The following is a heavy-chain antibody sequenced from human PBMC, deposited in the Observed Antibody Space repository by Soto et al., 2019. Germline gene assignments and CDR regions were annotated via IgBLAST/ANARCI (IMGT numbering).Heavy chain of an antibody. D-gene: IGHD2-15*01. CDR3: ARSRDCRGGNCYGSPDY. CDR1: GFTFRNHW. J-gene: IGHJ4*02. CDR2: INQDGREK. Sequence: EVHLVESGGDLVQPGGSLRLSCAASGFTFRNHWMTWVRQAPGKGLEWVANINQDGREKHYVDSVKGRFTISRDNAKNLLDLQVNSLRAEDTAVYYCARSRDCRGGNCYGSPDYWGQGTLVTVSS. V-gene: IGHV3-7*01.